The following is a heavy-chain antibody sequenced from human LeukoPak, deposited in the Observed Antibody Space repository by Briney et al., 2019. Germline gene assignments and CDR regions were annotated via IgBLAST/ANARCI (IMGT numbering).Heavy chain of an antibody. CDR3: ARRKYYYGSGFDY. Sequence: PSETLSLTCTVSGGSISSSSYYWGWIRQPPGKGLEWIGSIYYSGSTYYNPSLKSRVTISVDTSKNQFSLKLSSVTAADTAVYYCARRKYYYGSGFDYWGQGTLVTVSS. CDR1: GGSISSSSYY. CDR2: IYYSGST. D-gene: IGHD3-10*01. J-gene: IGHJ4*02. V-gene: IGHV4-39*01.